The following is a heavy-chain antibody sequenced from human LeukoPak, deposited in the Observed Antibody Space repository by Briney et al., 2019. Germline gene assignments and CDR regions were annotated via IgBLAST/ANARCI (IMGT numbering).Heavy chain of an antibody. J-gene: IGHJ3*02. Sequence: GRSLRLSCAASGFTFDDYAMRWVRQAPGKGLEWVSGISWNSGSIHYADSVKGRFTISRDNAKNSLYLQMNSLRVEDTALYYCARVRSVGGNPHAFNIWGQGTMVTVSS. CDR1: GFTFDDYA. CDR3: ARVRSVGGNPHAFNI. CDR2: ISWNSGSI. D-gene: IGHD4-23*01. V-gene: IGHV3-9*01.